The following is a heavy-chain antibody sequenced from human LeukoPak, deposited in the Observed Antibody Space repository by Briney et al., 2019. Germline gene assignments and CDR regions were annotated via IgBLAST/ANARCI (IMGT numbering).Heavy chain of an antibody. CDR3: ARNPRGSGSYFFDY. J-gene: IGHJ4*02. CDR2: SGGSSITI. V-gene: IGHV3-48*02. D-gene: IGHD3-10*01. CDR1: GFTFSTYS. Sequence: QPGGSLRLSCAASGFTFSTYSMNWVRQAPGKGLEWGLESGGSSITIYYADSVKGRVTISRDNAKNSLNLQMNSLRDEDTAVYYGARNPRGSGSYFFDYWGQGTLVTVSS.